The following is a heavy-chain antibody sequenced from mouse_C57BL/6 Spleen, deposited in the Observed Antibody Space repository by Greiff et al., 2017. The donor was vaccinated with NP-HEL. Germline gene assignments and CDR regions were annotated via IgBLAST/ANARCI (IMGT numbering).Heavy chain of an antibody. D-gene: IGHD1-1*01. CDR1: GYAFSSYW. CDR2: IYPGDGDT. Sequence: SGASVKISCKASGYAFSSYWMNWVKQRPGKGLEWIGQIYPGDGDTNYNGKFKGKATLTADKSSSTAYMQLSSLTSEDSAVYFCARDDYYGSSGYFDVWGTGTTVTVSS. J-gene: IGHJ1*03. V-gene: IGHV1-80*01. CDR3: ARDDYYGSSGYFDV.